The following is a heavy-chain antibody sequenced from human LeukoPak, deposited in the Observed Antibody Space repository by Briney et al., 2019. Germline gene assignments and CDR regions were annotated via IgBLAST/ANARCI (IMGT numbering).Heavy chain of an antibody. CDR2: MNPNSGNT. V-gene: IGHV1-8*03. CDR1: GYTFTSYD. CDR3: ARGDVVVPAANRCNWFDP. J-gene: IGHJ5*02. D-gene: IGHD2-2*01. Sequence: ASVKVSCKASGYTFTSYDINWVRQATGQGLEWMGWMNPNSGNTGYAQKFQGRVTITRNTSISTAYMELSSLRSEDTAVYYCARGDVVVPAANRCNWFDPWGRGTLVTVSS.